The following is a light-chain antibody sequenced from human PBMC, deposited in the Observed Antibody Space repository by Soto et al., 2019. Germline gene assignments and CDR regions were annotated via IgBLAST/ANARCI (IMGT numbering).Light chain of an antibody. J-gene: IGKJ4*01. CDR1: QSVSSSY. CDR2: GAS. CDR3: LQYDSSPLT. V-gene: IGKV3-20*01. Sequence: EIVLTQSPGTLSLSPGERATLSCRASQSVSSSYLAWYLQKPGQAPRLLIYGASSRATSIPDRFSGSGSGTDFTLTISRLEPEDFAMYYCLQYDSSPLTFGGRTKEEIK.